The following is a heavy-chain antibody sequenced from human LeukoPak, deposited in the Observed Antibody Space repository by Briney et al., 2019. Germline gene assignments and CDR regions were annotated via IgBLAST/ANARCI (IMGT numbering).Heavy chain of an antibody. Sequence: GGSLRHSCAASGFTFTRYAMSWVRQAPGKGLEWVSAISGSGGSTYYADSVKGRVTISRDNSKNTLYLQMNSMRAEDTAVYYFATRGDQDYVWGSYRLDYWGQGTLVTASS. CDR3: ATRGDQDYVWGSYRLDY. CDR2: ISGSGGST. CDR1: GFTFTRYA. V-gene: IGHV3-23*01. J-gene: IGHJ4*02. D-gene: IGHD3-16*02.